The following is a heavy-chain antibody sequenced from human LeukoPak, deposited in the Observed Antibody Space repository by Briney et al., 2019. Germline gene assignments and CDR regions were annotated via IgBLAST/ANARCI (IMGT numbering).Heavy chain of an antibody. CDR2: IRYDGSNK. J-gene: IGHJ6*03. Sequence: GGSLRLSCAASGFTFSSYGMHWVRQAPGKGLEWVAFIRYDGSNKYYADSVKGRFTISRDNSKNTLYLQMNSLRSEDTAVYYCARGGKPKSSSWQLTTASERSYYYYMDVWGKGTTVTVSS. D-gene: IGHD6-13*01. V-gene: IGHV3-30*02. CDR1: GFTFSSYG. CDR3: ARGGKPKSSSWQLTTASERSYYYYMDV.